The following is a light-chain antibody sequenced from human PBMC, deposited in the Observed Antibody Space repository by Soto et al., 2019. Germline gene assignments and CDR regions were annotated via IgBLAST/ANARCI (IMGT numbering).Light chain of an antibody. Sequence: NQVQKSPSSLSASIRGRFAISFWASQSTISYLNLYQQKPGKAPKLLIYAASNLQSGVPSRFSGSGSGTDFTLTISRLQLEDFATYYCHQTASNPWTFGQGTKVDIK. CDR2: AAS. V-gene: IGKV1-39*01. J-gene: IGKJ1*01. CDR3: HQTASNPWT. CDR1: QSTISY.